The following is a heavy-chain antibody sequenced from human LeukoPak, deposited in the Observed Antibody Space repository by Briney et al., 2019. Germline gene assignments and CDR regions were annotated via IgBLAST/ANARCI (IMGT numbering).Heavy chain of an antibody. CDR1: GFTFDDYA. D-gene: IGHD2-21*02. J-gene: IGHJ5*02. CDR3: AKPFPEGVLLFSWFDP. Sequence: GRSLRLSCAASGFTFDDYAMRWVRQAPGKGLEWVSGISWNSGSIGYADSVKGRFTISRDNAKNSLYLQMNSLRAEDTALYYCAKPFPEGVLLFSWFDPGAREPWSPSPQ. V-gene: IGHV3-9*01. CDR2: ISWNSGSI.